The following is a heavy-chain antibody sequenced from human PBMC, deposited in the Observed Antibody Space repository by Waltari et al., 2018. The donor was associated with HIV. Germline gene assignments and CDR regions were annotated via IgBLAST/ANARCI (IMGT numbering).Heavy chain of an antibody. CDR3: ARGQDYDFWSGYYYDY. J-gene: IGHJ4*02. CDR2: INHSGST. V-gene: IGHV4-34*01. CDR1: GGSFSGYY. D-gene: IGHD3-3*01. Sequence: QVQLQQWGAGLLKPSETLSLTCAVYGGSFSGYYWSWIGQPPGKGLEWIGEINHSGSTNYNPSLKSRVTISVDTSKNQFSLKLSSVTAADTAVYYCARGQDYDFWSGYYYDYWGQGTLVTVSS.